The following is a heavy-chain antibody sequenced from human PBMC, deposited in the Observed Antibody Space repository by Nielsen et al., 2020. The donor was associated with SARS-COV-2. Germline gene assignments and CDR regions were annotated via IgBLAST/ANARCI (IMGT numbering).Heavy chain of an antibody. CDR3: ARADYNNYYYYYYMDV. CDR2: INHSGST. V-gene: IGHV4-34*01. D-gene: IGHD4-11*01. CDR1: GGSFSGYY. J-gene: IGHJ6*03. Sequence: SETLSLTCAVYGGSFSGYYWSWIRQPPGKGLEWIGEINHSGSTNYNPSLKSRVTISVDTSKNQFSLKLSSVTAADTAVYYCARADYNNYYYYYYMDVWGKGTTVTVSS.